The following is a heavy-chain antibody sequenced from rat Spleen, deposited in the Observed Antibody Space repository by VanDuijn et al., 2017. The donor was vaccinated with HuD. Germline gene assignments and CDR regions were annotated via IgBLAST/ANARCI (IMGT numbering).Heavy chain of an antibody. CDR1: GHSITSSYR. V-gene: IGHV3-3*01. CDR2: INSAGTT. CDR3: ARSDGVHYYLPFAD. Sequence: EVQLQESGPGLVKPSQSLSLTCSVTGHSITSSYRWNWIRKFPGNKLEWMGYINSAGTTNSNPSLKSRIPITRDTSKNQFFLQVNSVSSEDTATYYCARSDGVHYYLPFADWGQGTLVTASS. J-gene: IGHJ3*01. D-gene: IGHD1-1*01.